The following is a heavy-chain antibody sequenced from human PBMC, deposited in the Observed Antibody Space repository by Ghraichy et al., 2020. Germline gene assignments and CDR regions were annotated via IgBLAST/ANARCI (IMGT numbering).Heavy chain of an antibody. Sequence: GGSLRLSCAASGFTFSDYWLSWVRQAPGKGLEWVANIKHAGSERFYVDSVKGRFTISRETAKNSVYLQMNGLRADDTAVYYCARDAFRGRYFDHWGQGSLVTVSS. D-gene: IGHD2/OR15-2a*01. J-gene: IGHJ4*02. CDR3: ARDAFRGRYFDH. V-gene: IGHV3-7*01. CDR2: IKHAGSER. CDR1: GFTFSDYW.